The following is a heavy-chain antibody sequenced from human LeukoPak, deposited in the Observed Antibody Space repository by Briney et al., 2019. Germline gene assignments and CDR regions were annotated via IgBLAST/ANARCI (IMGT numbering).Heavy chain of an antibody. CDR1: GFTFDDYA. CDR2: ISWNSGSI. CDR3: ATRRGYYYDSSGYYFDY. V-gene: IGHV3-9*01. D-gene: IGHD3-22*01. Sequence: PGGSLRLSRAASGFTFDDYAMHWVRQAPGKGLEWVSGISWNSGSIGYADSVKGRFTISRDNAKNSLYLQMNSLRAEDTAVYYCATRRGYYYDSSGYYFDYWGQGTLVTVSS. J-gene: IGHJ4*02.